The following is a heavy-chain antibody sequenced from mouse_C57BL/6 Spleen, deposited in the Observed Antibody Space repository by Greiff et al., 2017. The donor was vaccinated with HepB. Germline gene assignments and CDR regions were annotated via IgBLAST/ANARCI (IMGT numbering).Heavy chain of an antibody. CDR1: GYTFTSYW. V-gene: IGHV1-61*01. D-gene: IGHD2-3*01. CDR3: ARREGLYDGFSYYAMDY. Sequence: QVQLQQPGAELVRPGSSVKLSCKASGYTFTSYWMDWVKQRPGQGLEWIGNIYPSDSETHYNQKFKDKATLTVDKSSSTAYMQLSSLTSEDSAVYYCARREGLYDGFSYYAMDYWGQGTSVTVSS. J-gene: IGHJ4*01. CDR2: IYPSDSET.